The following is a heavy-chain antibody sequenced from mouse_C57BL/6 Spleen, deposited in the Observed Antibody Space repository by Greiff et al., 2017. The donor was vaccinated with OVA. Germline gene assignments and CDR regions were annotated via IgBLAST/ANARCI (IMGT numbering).Heavy chain of an antibody. CDR3: ARRRGTGYFDY. CDR2: ISNGGGST. CDR1: GFTFSDYY. J-gene: IGHJ2*01. V-gene: IGHV5-12*01. Sequence: EVKLVESGGGLVQPGGSLKLSCAASGFTFSDYYMYWVRQTPEKRLEWVAYISNGGGSTYYPDTVKGRFTISRDNAKNTLYLQMSRLKSEDTAMYYCARRRGTGYFDYWGQGTTLTVSS. D-gene: IGHD3-3*01.